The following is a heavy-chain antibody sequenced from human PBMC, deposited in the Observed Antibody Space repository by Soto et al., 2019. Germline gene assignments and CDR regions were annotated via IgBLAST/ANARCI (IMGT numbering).Heavy chain of an antibody. CDR3: ARGTYYYGSGSSQVFDY. V-gene: IGHV4-31*03. J-gene: IGHJ4*02. Sequence: LSLTCTVSGGSIISGGHYWTWVRQHPGKGLEWMGYIYYTGSTSYNPSLESRLTMSVDTSKNQFSLRLDSVTAADTAVYYCARGTYYYGSGSSQVFDYWGQGTLVTVSS. CDR2: IYYTGST. D-gene: IGHD3-10*01. CDR1: GGSIISGGHY.